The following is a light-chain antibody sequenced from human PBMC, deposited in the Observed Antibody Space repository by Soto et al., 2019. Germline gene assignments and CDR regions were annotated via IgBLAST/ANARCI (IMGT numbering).Light chain of an antibody. CDR3: QQHGSSGT. Sequence: EMVLTQSPGTLSLSPLEVATPGGRASQSVSNNYLAWYQQKPGQAPRLLIYGASNRATGIPDRFSGSGSGTDFTLTISRLEPEDFAVYYCQQHGSSGTFGQGTKVDI. CDR1: QSVSNNY. V-gene: IGKV3-20*01. CDR2: GAS. J-gene: IGKJ1*01.